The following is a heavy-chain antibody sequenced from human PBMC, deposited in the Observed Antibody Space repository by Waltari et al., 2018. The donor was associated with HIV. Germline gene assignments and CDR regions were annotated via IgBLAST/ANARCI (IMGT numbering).Heavy chain of an antibody. J-gene: IGHJ2*01. D-gene: IGHD3-22*01. CDR1: GYTFTSYG. Sequence: QVQLVQSGAEVKKPGASVKVSCKASGYTFTSYGISWVRQAPGKGLEWMGWISAYKGNTNYAQNLQGRVTMATDTSTSTAYMELRSLRSDDTAVYYCARERYYDRPWYFDLWGRGTLVTVSS. V-gene: IGHV1-18*01. CDR2: ISAYKGNT. CDR3: ARERYYDRPWYFDL.